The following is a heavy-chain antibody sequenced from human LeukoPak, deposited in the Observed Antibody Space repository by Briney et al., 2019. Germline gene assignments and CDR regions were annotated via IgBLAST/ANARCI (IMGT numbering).Heavy chain of an antibody. CDR2: ISTSSRTI. V-gene: IGHV3-48*01. CDR1: GFTFSSYT. D-gene: IGHD4-11*01. CDR3: ARGRRDYSNYEGTLEY. J-gene: IGHJ4*02. Sequence: PGGSLRLSCAASGFTFSSYTMDWFRQAPGKGLEWVAYISTSSRTIYYADSVKGRSTISRDDAKNSLSLHMDSLKAEDTAVYYCARGRRDYSNYEGTLEYWGQGTLVTVSS.